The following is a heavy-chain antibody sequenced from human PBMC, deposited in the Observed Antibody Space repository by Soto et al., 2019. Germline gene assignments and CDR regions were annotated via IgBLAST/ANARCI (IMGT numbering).Heavy chain of an antibody. CDR1: GCTIVSYG. CDR3: AKDSSGFVFDY. V-gene: IGHV3-23*01. CDR2: ISGSGGST. J-gene: IGHJ4*02. Sequence: PGRLMRVSCAAAGCTIVSYGSSCVRQDTGKGLEWVSAISGSGGSTYYADSVKGRFTISRDNSKNTLYLQMNSLRAEDTAVYYCAKDSSGFVFDYWGQGTLVTVSS. D-gene: IGHD6-19*01.